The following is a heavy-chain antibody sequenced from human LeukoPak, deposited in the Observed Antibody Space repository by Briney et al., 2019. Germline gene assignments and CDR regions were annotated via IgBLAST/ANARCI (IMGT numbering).Heavy chain of an antibody. CDR1: GYTFTGYY. CDR2: INPNSGGT. D-gene: IGHD2-15*01. Sequence: ASVKVSCKASGYTFTGYYMHWVRQAPGQGLEWMGWINPNSGGTNYAQKFQGRVTMTRDTSISTAYMELSRLRADDTAVYYCARVRGYCSGGSCYSFNWFDPWGQGTLVTVSS. V-gene: IGHV1-2*02. CDR3: ARVRGYCSGGSCYSFNWFDP. J-gene: IGHJ5*02.